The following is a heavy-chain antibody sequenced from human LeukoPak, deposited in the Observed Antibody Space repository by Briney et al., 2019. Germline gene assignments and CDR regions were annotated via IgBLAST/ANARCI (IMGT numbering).Heavy chain of an antibody. V-gene: IGHV3-23*01. D-gene: IGHD2-15*01. Sequence: GSLRLSCAASGFTFSSYAMSWVRQAPGKGLEWVSAISGSGGNTYYADSVKGRFTISRDNSKNTLYLQMNSLRTEDTAVYYCATLYGGQRADGYWGQGTLVTVSS. CDR2: ISGSGGNT. CDR3: ATLYGGQRADGY. CDR1: GFTFSSYA. J-gene: IGHJ4*02.